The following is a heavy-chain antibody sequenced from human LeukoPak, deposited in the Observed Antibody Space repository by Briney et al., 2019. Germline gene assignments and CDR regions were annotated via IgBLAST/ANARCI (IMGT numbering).Heavy chain of an antibody. CDR1: GFSLSTSGVG. V-gene: IGHV2-5*02. CDR2: IYWDDDK. CDR3: AYGRVSSRIAAARDYYYGMDV. J-gene: IGHJ6*02. Sequence: SGPTLVNPTQTLTLTCTFSGFSLSTSGVGVGWIRQPPGKALEWLALIYWDDDKRYSPSLKSRLTITKDTSKNQVVLTMTNVDPVDTATYYCAYGRVSSRIAAARDYYYGMDVWGQGTTVTVSS. D-gene: IGHD6-13*01.